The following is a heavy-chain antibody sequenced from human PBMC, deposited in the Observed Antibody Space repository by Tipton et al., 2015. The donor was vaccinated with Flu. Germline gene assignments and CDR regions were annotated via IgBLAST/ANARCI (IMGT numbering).Heavy chain of an antibody. CDR3: ARARAPYYYYAMDV. J-gene: IGHJ6*02. CDR2: IYYSGSS. V-gene: IGHV4-59*01. Sequence: TLSLTCTVSDDSISYYYWSWIRQPPGKGLQWMGYIYYSGSSKYNPSLKSRLTISVDSSKNQFSLRLTSVTTADTAVYYCARARAPYYYYAMDVWGLGITVTVSS. CDR1: DDSISYYY.